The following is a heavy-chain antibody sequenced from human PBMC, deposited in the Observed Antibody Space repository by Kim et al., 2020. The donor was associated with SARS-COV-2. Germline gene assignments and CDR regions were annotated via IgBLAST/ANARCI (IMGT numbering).Heavy chain of an antibody. V-gene: IGHV3-7*01. Sequence: GGSLRLSCAASAFTFSSYWMSWVRQAPGKGLEWVANIKQDGSEKYYVDSVKGRFTISRDNAKNSLYLQMNSLRAEDTAVYYCARDEVTTRKQWLAGYYYYGMDVWGQGTTVTVSS. D-gene: IGHD6-19*01. CDR1: AFTFSSYW. CDR3: ARDEVTTRKQWLAGYYYYGMDV. J-gene: IGHJ6*02. CDR2: IKQDGSEK.